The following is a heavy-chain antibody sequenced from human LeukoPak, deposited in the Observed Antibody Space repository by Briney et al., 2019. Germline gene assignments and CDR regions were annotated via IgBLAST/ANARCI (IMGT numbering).Heavy chain of an antibody. Sequence: ASVKVSCKASGYTFTSYGISWVRQAPGQGLEWMGWISAYNGNTNYAQKLQGRVTMTTDTSTSTAYMELRSLRSDDTAVYYCARKGDPYSSGWRPFDYWGQGTLVTVSS. J-gene: IGHJ4*02. CDR2: ISAYNGNT. CDR1: GYTFTSYG. D-gene: IGHD6-19*01. CDR3: ARKGDPYSSGWRPFDY. V-gene: IGHV1-18*01.